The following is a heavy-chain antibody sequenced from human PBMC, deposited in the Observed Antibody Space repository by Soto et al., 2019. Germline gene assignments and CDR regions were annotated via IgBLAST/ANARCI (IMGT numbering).Heavy chain of an antibody. CDR2: ISPIFGTA. V-gene: IGHV1-69*01. Sequence: QVQLVQSGAEVKKPGSSVKVSCKASGGTFSSYAISWVRQAPGQGLEWMGGISPIFGTANYAQKFQGRVTITADESTSTAYMELSSLRSEDTAVYYCARASYDFWSGSGGEGADYWGQGTLVTVSS. J-gene: IGHJ4*02. CDR1: GGTFSSYA. D-gene: IGHD3-3*01. CDR3: ARASYDFWSGSGGEGADY.